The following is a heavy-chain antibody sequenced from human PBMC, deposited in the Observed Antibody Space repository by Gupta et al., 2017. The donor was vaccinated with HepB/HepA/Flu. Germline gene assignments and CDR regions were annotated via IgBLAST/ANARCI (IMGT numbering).Heavy chain of an antibody. CDR3: ARGSCSTTSCSTYDYFYMDV. V-gene: IGHV1-2*02. Sequence: QVQLVQSGAEVKKPGASVNVSCKASGYTFTGYYMYWVRQAPGQGLEWMGCLNPNSGGTNLAQKFQGRVTMTRDTSISTAYMELSSLRYDDTAVYYCARGSCSTTSCSTYDYFYMDVWGKGTAVTVSS. D-gene: IGHD2-2*01. CDR2: LNPNSGGT. CDR1: GYTFTGYY. J-gene: IGHJ6*03.